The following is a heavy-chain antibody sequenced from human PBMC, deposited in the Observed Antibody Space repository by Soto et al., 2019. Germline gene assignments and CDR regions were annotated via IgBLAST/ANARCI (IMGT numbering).Heavy chain of an antibody. V-gene: IGHV3-43*01. Sequence: GGSLRLSCAASGFTFDDYTMHWVRQAPGKGLEWVSLISWDGGSTYYADSVKGRFTISRDNSKNSLYLQMNSLRTEDTALYYFAKDIGIAAAGFKSEYGMDVWGQGTTVTVSS. CDR3: AKDIGIAAAGFKSEYGMDV. CDR2: ISWDGGST. D-gene: IGHD6-13*01. J-gene: IGHJ6*02. CDR1: GFTFDDYT.